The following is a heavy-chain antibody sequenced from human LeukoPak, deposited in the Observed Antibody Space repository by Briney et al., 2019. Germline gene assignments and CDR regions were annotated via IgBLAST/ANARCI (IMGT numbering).Heavy chain of an antibody. CDR1: GYTFTNYD. J-gene: IGHJ6*03. CDR3: ATVSPPKVPWWSYYYMDV. Sequence: GSVKVSCKASGYTFTNYDINWVRQATGQGLEWMGWMNPNRGNKGYVQKFQGRVTMTRNNSKSTVYLQLNSLRSEDTAVYCCATVSPPKVPWWSYYYMDVWGKGATVTDSS. CDR2: MNPNRGNK. V-gene: IGHV1-8*01. D-gene: IGHD2-15*01.